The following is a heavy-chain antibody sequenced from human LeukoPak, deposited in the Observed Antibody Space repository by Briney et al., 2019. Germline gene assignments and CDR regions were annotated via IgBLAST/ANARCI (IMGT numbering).Heavy chain of an antibody. D-gene: IGHD3-22*01. CDR1: GFTFSSYG. CDR2: ISYDGSNK. CDR3: AKDPPNYYDSSGYIDY. J-gene: IGHJ4*02. V-gene: IGHV3-30*18. Sequence: GSLRLSCAASGFTFSSYGMHWVRQAPGKGLEWVAVISYDGSNKYYADSVKGRFTISRDNSKNTLYLQMNSLRAEDTAVYYCAKDPPNYYDSSGYIDYWGQGTLVTVSS.